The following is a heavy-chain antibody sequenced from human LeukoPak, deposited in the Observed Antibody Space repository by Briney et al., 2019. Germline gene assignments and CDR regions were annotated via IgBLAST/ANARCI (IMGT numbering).Heavy chain of an antibody. D-gene: IGHD2-15*01. J-gene: IGHJ3*01. CDR2: MNPNSGNT. CDR1: GYTFTSYD. CDR3: ARRALGYCSGGSCITS. Sequence: GASVKVSCKASGYTFTSYDINWVRQATGQGLEWMGWMNPNSGNTGYAQKFQGRVTVTRNTSISTAYMELSSLRSEDTAVYYCARRALGYCSGGSCITSWGQGTMVTVSS. V-gene: IGHV1-8*01.